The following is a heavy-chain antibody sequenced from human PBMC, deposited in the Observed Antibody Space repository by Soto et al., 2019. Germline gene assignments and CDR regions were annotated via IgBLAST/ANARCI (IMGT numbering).Heavy chain of an antibody. V-gene: IGHV1-69*01. CDR2: IIPIFGTA. J-gene: IGHJ5*02. D-gene: IGHD3-9*01. CDR3: ARETTYDILTASYGNWFDP. Sequence: QVQLVQSGAEVKKPGSSVKVSCKASGGTFSSYAISWVRQAPGQGLEWMGGIIPIFGTANYAQKFQGRVTITADESTSTAYMELSSLRSEDTAVYYCARETTYDILTASYGNWFDPWGQGTLVTVSS. CDR1: GGTFSSYA.